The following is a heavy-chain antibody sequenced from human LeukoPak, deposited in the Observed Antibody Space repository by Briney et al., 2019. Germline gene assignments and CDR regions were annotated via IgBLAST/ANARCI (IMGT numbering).Heavy chain of an antibody. V-gene: IGHV1-18*01. D-gene: IGHD1-20*01. CDR3: AREGTRITGTTRLWFDP. Sequence: ASVKVSCKASGYTFTSYGISWVRQAPGQGLEWMGWISAYNGNTNYAQKLQGRVTMTTDTSTSTAYIELRSLRSDDTAVYYCAREGTRITGTTRLWFDPWGQGTLVTVSS. J-gene: IGHJ5*02. CDR2: ISAYNGNT. CDR1: GYTFTSYG.